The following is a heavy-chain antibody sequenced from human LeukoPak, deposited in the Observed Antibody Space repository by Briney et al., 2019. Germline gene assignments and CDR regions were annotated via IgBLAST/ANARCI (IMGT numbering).Heavy chain of an antibody. D-gene: IGHD2-21*02. Sequence: ASVKVSCKASGYTFTSYGINWVRQATGQGLEWMGWMNPNSGNTGYAQKFQGRVTMTRNTSISTAYMELSSLRSEDTAVYYCARTRLRSYLAYCGGDCYSGDAFDIWGQGTMVTVSS. J-gene: IGHJ3*02. V-gene: IGHV1-8*02. CDR2: MNPNSGNT. CDR3: ARTRLRSYLAYCGGDCYSGDAFDI. CDR1: GYTFTSYG.